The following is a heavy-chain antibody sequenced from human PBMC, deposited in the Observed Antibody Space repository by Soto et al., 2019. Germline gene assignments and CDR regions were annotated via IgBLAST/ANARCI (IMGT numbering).Heavy chain of an antibody. V-gene: IGHV3-23*01. CDR2: ISGSGGST. Sequence: GGSLRLSCAASGFTFSSYAMSWVRQAPGKGLEWVSAISGSGGSTYYADSVKGRFTISRDNSKNTLYLQMNSLRAEDTAVYYCAKGPWIYLGDPAYMDVWGKGTTVTVSS. J-gene: IGHJ6*03. CDR3: AKGPWIYLGDPAYMDV. CDR1: GFTFSSYA. D-gene: IGHD3-16*01.